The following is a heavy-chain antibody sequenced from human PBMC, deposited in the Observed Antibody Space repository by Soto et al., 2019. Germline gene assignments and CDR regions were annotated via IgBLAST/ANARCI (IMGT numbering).Heavy chain of an antibody. D-gene: IGHD3-9*01. V-gene: IGHV3-30*18. CDR1: GFTFSSYG. J-gene: IGHJ6*02. CDR3: AKGGPYYDILTGYNYGMDV. CDR2: ISYDGSNK. Sequence: QVQLVESGGGVVQPGRSLRLSCAASGFTFSSYGMHWVRQAPGKGLEWVAVISYDGSNKYYADSVKGRFTISRDNSKNTLYLQMNSLRAEDTAVYYCAKGGPYYDILTGYNYGMDVWDQGTTVTVSS.